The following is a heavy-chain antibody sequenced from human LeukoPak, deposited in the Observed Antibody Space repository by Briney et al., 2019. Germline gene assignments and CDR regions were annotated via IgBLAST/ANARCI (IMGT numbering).Heavy chain of an antibody. CDR3: ARVGPYCGGDCYLYYYYYYMDV. Sequence: SETLSLTCAVYGGSFSGYYWSWIRQPPGKGLEWIGEINHSGSTNYNPSLKSRVTISVYTSKNQFSLKLSSVTAADTAVYYCARVGPYCGGDCYLYYYYYYMDVWGKGTTVTVPS. CDR1: GGSFSGYY. D-gene: IGHD2-21*02. J-gene: IGHJ6*03. V-gene: IGHV4-34*01. CDR2: INHSGST.